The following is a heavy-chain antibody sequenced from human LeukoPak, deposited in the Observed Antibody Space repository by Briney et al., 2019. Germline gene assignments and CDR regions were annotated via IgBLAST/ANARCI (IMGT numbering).Heavy chain of an antibody. CDR3: ARSHSGSYYGGDDY. V-gene: IGHV1-18*01. CDR2: ISAYNGNT. Sequence: VASVKVSCKASGYTFTNYGISWVRQAPGQGLEWMGWISAYNGNTNYAQKLQGRVTMTTDTSTSTGYMELRSLRSDDTAVYYCARSHSGSYYGGDDYWGQGTLVTVSS. CDR1: GYTFTNYG. J-gene: IGHJ4*02. D-gene: IGHD1-26*01.